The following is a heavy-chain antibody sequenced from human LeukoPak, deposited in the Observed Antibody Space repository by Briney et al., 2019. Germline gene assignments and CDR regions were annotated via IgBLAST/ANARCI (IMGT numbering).Heavy chain of an antibody. CDR1: GYTFTGYY. V-gene: IGHV1-2*02. CDR3: ARDRKRKGYCSGGSCYSSWFDP. CDR2: INPNSGGT. D-gene: IGHD2-15*01. J-gene: IGHJ5*02. Sequence: ASVKVSCKTSGYTFTGYYMHWVRQAPGQGLEWMGWINPNSGGTNYAQKFQGRVTMTRDTSISTAYMELSRLRSDDTAVYYCARDRKRKGYCSGGSCYSSWFDPWGQGTLVTVSS.